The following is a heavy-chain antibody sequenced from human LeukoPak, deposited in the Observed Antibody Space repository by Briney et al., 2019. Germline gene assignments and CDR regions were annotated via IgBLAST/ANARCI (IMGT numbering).Heavy chain of an antibody. CDR2: IYHSGST. Sequence: ASETLSLTCTLSGGSISTYYWSWIRQPPGKGLEWIGYIYHSGSTNYNPSLKSRVTISVDTSKNQFSLKLSSVAAADTAVYYCARGGGYASPIGYWGQGALVTVSS. J-gene: IGHJ4*02. CDR1: GGSISTYY. D-gene: IGHD5-12*01. CDR3: ARGGGYASPIGY. V-gene: IGHV4-59*01.